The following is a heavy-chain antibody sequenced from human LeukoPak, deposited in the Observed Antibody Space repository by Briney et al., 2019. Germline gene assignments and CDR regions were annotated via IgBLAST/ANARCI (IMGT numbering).Heavy chain of an antibody. Sequence: SETLSLTCTVSDDSISSYYWSWIRQPPGKGLEWIGYIYYNGNTNYNPSLKSRVTISIDTSKNQVSLKLSSVTAADTAVYYCARDLRGYSGYDYFDYWGQGTLVTVSS. D-gene: IGHD5-12*01. J-gene: IGHJ4*02. CDR3: ARDLRGYSGYDYFDY. CDR2: IYYNGNT. V-gene: IGHV4-59*01. CDR1: DDSISSYY.